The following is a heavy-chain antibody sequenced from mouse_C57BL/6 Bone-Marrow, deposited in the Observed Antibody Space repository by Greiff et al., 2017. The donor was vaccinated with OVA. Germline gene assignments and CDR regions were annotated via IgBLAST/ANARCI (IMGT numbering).Heavy chain of an antibody. V-gene: IGHV1-55*01. CDR2: IYPGSGST. CDR1: GYTFTSYW. D-gene: IGHD1-1*01. Sequence: QVQLQQPGAELVKPGASVKMSCKASGYTFTSYWITWVKQRPGQGLEWIGDIYPGSGSTNYNEKFKSKATLTVDTSSSTAYMQLSSLTSEDSAVYYCARRWLLRSEGFAYWGKGTLVTVSA. CDR3: ARRWLLRSEGFAY. J-gene: IGHJ3*01.